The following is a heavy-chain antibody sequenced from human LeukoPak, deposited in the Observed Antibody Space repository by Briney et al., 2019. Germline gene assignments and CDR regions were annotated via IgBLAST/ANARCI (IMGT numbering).Heavy chain of an antibody. CDR3: AKFSGSGWFRHDAFDI. CDR2: ISGSGGST. CDR1: GFTFSSYA. J-gene: IGHJ3*02. D-gene: IGHD6-19*01. V-gene: IGHV3-23*01. Sequence: PGGSLRLSCAASGFTFSSYAMSWVRQAPGKGLEWVSAISGSGGSTYYADSVKGRFTISRDNSKNTLYLQMNSLRAEDTAVYYCAKFSGSGWFRHDAFDIWGQGTMVTVSS.